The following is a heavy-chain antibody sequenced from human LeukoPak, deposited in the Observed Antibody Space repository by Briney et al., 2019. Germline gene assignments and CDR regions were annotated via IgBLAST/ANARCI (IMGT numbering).Heavy chain of an antibody. CDR3: ARHPEGYCSSTSCCGAWGDYYYGMDV. D-gene: IGHD2-2*01. CDR2: IYYSGST. Sequence: SETLSLTCTVSGGSISSYYWGWIRQPPGKGLEWIGSIYYSGSTYYNPSLKSRVTISVDTSKDQFSLKLSSVTAADTAVYYCARHPEGYCSSTSCCGAWGDYYYGMDVWGQGTTVTVSS. V-gene: IGHV4-39*01. J-gene: IGHJ6*02. CDR1: GGSISSYY.